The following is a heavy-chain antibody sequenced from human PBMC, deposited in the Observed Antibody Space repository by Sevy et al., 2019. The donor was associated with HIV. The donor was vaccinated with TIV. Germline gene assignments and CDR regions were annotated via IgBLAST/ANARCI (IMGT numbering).Heavy chain of an antibody. CDR3: AKDSGGQWLAPQEH. Sequence: GGSLRLSCAASGFTFSSYGMHWVRQAPGKGLEWVAVISYDASNKYYADSVKGRFTISRDNSKNTLYLQMNSLRAEDTAVYYCAKDSGGQWLAPQEHWGQGTLVTVSS. J-gene: IGHJ1*01. D-gene: IGHD6-19*01. CDR1: GFTFSSYG. CDR2: ISYDASNK. V-gene: IGHV3-30*18.